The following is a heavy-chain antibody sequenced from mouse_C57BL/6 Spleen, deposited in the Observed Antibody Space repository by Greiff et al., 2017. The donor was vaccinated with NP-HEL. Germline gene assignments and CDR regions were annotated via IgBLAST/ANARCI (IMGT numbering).Heavy chain of an antibody. CDR2: INPNYGTT. D-gene: IGHD1-1*01. V-gene: IGHV1-39*01. Sequence: EVKLMESGPELVKPGASVKISCKASGYSFTDYNMNWVKQSNGKSLEWIGVINPNYGTTSYNQKFKGKATLTVDQSSSTAYMQLNSLTSEDSAVYYCAGGYYYGTWFAYWGQGTLVTVSA. J-gene: IGHJ3*01. CDR3: AGGYYYGTWFAY. CDR1: GYSFTDYN.